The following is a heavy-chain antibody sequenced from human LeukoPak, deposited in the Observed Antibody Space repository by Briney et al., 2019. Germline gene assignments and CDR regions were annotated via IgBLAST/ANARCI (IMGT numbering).Heavy chain of an antibody. D-gene: IGHD3-22*01. Sequence: ASVKVSCKASGYTFTGYYMHWVRQAPGQGLEWMGWINPNSGGTNYAQKFQGWVTMTRDTSISTAYMELSRLRSDDTAVYYCARDGDDSSGYYADYWGQGTLVTVSS. CDR3: ARDGDDSSGYYADY. J-gene: IGHJ4*02. V-gene: IGHV1-2*04. CDR1: GYTFTGYY. CDR2: INPNSGGT.